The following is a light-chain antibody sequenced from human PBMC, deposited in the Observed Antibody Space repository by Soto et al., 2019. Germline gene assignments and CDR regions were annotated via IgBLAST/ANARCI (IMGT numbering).Light chain of an antibody. CDR3: QQYASSPLLT. CDR1: QTIVRNY. CDR2: GTS. V-gene: IGKV3-20*01. Sequence: EVVLTQSPGTLSLSPGETATLSCRSSQTIVRNYLAWYHQKPGQSPRLLIFGTSTRATGIPDRFSGSGSGTDSTLSISRLEPEDFAVYYCQQYASSPLLTFGGGTKVDIK. J-gene: IGKJ4*01.